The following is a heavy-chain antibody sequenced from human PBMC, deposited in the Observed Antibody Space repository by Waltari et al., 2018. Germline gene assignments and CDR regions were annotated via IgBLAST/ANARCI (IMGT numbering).Heavy chain of an antibody. CDR1: GYTFTGYY. J-gene: IGHJ5*02. CDR2: ISPNSGGT. D-gene: IGHD1-26*01. CDR3: ARAPVGATTNRVDP. Sequence: QVQLVQSGAEVKKPGASVKVSCKASGYTFTGYYMHWVRQAPGQGLEWMGRISPNSGGTNYAQKVQGRVTRTRDTSIRTAYMELGRLRSDDTAVYYCARAPVGATTNRVDPWGQGTLVTVSS. V-gene: IGHV1-2*06.